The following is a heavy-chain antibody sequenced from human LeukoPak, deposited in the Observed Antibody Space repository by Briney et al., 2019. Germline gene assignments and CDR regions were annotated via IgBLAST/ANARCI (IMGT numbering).Heavy chain of an antibody. D-gene: IGHD3/OR15-3a*01. CDR1: VGSFSGYY. V-gene: IGHV4-34*01. Sequence: PSETLSLTCAVYVGSFSGYYWSWIRQPPGKGLEWIGEINHGGSTNTNPSLKSRVTISVDTSKNQFSLQLNSVTPEDTAVYYCARGGLISLANTPLGAFDIWGQGTMVTVSS. CDR2: INHGGST. CDR3: ARGGLISLANTPLGAFDI. J-gene: IGHJ3*02.